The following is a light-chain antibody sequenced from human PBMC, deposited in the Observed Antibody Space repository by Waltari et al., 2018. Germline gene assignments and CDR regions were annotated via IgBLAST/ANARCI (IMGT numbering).Light chain of an antibody. V-gene: IGKV1-12*01. CDR1: QGLRNW. J-gene: IGKJ4*01. Sequence: DIQLTQSPSSVSASVGDRVTITCRASQGLRNWLAWYQQKPGKAPKLLIFGATTLQSGVPSRSSGGGSGTDFTLTISSLQPEDFATYYCQQANTFPLTFGGGTKVEIK. CDR2: GAT. CDR3: QQANTFPLT.